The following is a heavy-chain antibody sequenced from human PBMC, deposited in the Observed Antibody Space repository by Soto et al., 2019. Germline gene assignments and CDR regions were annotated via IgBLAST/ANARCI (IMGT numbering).Heavy chain of an antibody. CDR1: GSTFNNFA. V-gene: IGHV1-69*06. D-gene: IGHD1-26*01. Sequence: QVVLLQSGAEVKAPGSSVRVSCQVSGSTFNNFAFSWVRQAPGNGPEWMGGIVVDSNTAEYSQRFQDRVTITADTSSKTLYMELGSLTFEDTAVYYCARAIKRWEVNYYFDFWGQETLVTVSS. J-gene: IGHJ4*02. CDR2: IVVDSNTA. CDR3: ARAIKRWEVNYYFDF.